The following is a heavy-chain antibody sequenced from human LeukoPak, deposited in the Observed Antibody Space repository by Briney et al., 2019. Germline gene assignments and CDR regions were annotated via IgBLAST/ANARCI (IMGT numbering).Heavy chain of an antibody. V-gene: IGHV5-51*01. CDR3: ARHPFD. J-gene: IGHJ4*02. CDR2: IYPGDSDT. CDR1: GYRFTSDW. Sequence: GESLKISCKASGYRFTSDWIAWVRQMPGKVLEWMGIIYPGDSDTRYSPSFQGQVTISADKSISTAYLQWSSLKASDTAIYYCARHPFDWGQGTLVTVSS.